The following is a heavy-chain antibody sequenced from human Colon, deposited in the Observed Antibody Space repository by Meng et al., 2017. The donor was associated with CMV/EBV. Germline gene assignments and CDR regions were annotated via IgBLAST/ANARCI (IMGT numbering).Heavy chain of an antibody. V-gene: IGHV3-30*02. J-gene: IGHJ4*02. CDR1: GFTFSSFG. CDR3: ARDARLKFFPYD. Sequence: GGSLRLSCAASGFTFSSFGMHWVRQAPGKGLEWVSFIRYAGSNNLYADSVRGRFTISRDNSNNTLYLQMTSLRGEDTAVYYCARDARLKFFPYDWGQGTLVTVSS. D-gene: IGHD3-3*01. CDR2: IRYAGSNN.